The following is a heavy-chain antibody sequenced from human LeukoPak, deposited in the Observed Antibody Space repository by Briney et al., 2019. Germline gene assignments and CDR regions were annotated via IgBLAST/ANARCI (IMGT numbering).Heavy chain of an antibody. J-gene: IGHJ4*02. CDR3: ARVGIEANGYNSGSYQGFDY. V-gene: IGHV5-51*01. CDR1: GYGFASYW. D-gene: IGHD1-26*01. CDR2: IYPGDSDT. Sequence: GESLKISCKGSGYGFASYWIGWVRQMPGKGLEWMGIIYPGDSDTKYSPSFQGQVTISADKSIITAYLQWSSLKASDTAMYYCARVGIEANGYNSGSYQGFDYWGQGTLVTVSS.